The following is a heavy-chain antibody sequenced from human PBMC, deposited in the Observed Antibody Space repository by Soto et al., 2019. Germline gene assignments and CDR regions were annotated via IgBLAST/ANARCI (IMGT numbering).Heavy chain of an antibody. V-gene: IGHV3-72*01. Sequence: GGSLRLSCAASGFTFSDHYMDWVRQAPGKGLEWVGRTRNKANSYTTEYAASVKGRFTTSRDDSKNSLYLQMNSLKTEDTAVYYCARDQGGKLDYWGQGTLVTVSS. D-gene: IGHD3-16*01. J-gene: IGHJ4*02. CDR1: GFTFSDHY. CDR3: ARDQGGKLDY. CDR2: TRNKANSYTT.